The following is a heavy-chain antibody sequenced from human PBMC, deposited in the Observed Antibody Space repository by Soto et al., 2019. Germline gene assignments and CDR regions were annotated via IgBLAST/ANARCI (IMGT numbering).Heavy chain of an antibody. Sequence: QVQLVQSGAEVKKPGCSVKVSCKASGGTFSSYAISWVRQAPGQGLEWMGGIIPIFGTANYAQKFQGRVTITADESTSTAYMELSSLRSEDTAVYYCATKGYCSSTSCYTPRYFDYWGQGTLVTVSS. D-gene: IGHD2-2*02. J-gene: IGHJ4*02. CDR2: IIPIFGTA. CDR3: ATKGYCSSTSCYTPRYFDY. V-gene: IGHV1-69*01. CDR1: GGTFSSYA.